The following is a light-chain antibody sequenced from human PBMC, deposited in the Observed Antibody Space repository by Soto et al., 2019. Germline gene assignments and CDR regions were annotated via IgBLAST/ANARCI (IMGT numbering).Light chain of an antibody. Sequence: EIELTQPPATLSLSPGERATLSCRASQSVGTYFAWYQQKPGQAPRLLIYDSSNRATGIPDRFSGSGSGTDFTLTVIRLEPADFAVYFCQQYDTSPGTFGQGTKVDIK. CDR2: DSS. V-gene: IGKV3-20*01. CDR1: QSVGTY. J-gene: IGKJ1*01. CDR3: QQYDTSPGT.